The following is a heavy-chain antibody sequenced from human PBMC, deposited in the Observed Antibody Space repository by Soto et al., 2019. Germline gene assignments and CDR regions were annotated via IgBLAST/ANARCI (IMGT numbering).Heavy chain of an antibody. CDR2: IYHSGST. Sequence: QVQLQESGPGLVKPSGTLSLTCAVSGGSISSSNWWSWVRQPPGKGLEWIGEIYHSGSTNYNPSLKSRVTISVDKSKNQFSLQLSSVTAADTAVYYCARDGNSGSSYYYYGMDVWGQGTTVTVSS. J-gene: IGHJ6*02. CDR3: ARDGNSGSSYYYYGMDV. V-gene: IGHV4-4*02. CDR1: GGSISSSNW. D-gene: IGHD1-26*01.